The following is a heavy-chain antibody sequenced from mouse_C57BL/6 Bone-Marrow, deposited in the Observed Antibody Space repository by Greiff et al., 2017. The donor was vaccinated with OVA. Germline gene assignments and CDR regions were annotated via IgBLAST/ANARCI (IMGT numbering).Heavy chain of an antibody. CDR3: ARHEDGYYASYFDY. J-gene: IGHJ2*01. CDR2: IYPGDGDT. Sequence: VKLQESGPELVKPGASVKISCKASGYAFSSSWMNWVKQRPGKGLEWIGRIYPGDGDTNYNGKFKGKATLTADKSSSTAYMQLSSLTSEDSAVDFCARHEDGYYASYFDYWGQGTTLTVTS. D-gene: IGHD2-3*01. V-gene: IGHV1-82*01. CDR1: GYAFSSSW.